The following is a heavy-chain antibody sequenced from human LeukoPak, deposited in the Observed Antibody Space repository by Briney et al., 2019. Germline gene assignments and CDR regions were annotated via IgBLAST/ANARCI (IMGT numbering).Heavy chain of an antibody. CDR1: GGSFSGYY. D-gene: IGHD3-3*01. CDR3: ARRQALTIFGVVTPLGNWFDP. Sequence: SETLSLTCAVYGGSFSGYYWSWIRQPPVKVLEWIGSIYYSGSTYYNPSLKSRVTISVDTSKNQFSLKLSSVTAADTAVYYCARRQALTIFGVVTPLGNWFDPWGQGTLVTVSS. V-gene: IGHV4-34*01. J-gene: IGHJ5*02. CDR2: IYYSGST.